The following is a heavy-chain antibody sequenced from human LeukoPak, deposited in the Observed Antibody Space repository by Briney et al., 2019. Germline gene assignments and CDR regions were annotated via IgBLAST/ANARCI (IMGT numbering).Heavy chain of an antibody. CDR2: ISSSSSYI. D-gene: IGHD3-22*01. CDR1: GFTFSNYA. V-gene: IGHV3-21*01. Sequence: GRSLRLSCAASGFTFSNYAMSWVRQAPGKGLEWVSSISSSSSYIYYADSVKGRFTISRDNAKNSLYLQMNSLRAEDTAVYYCASVIIYYDSSGYSIWGQGTMVTVSS. J-gene: IGHJ3*02. CDR3: ASVIIYYDSSGYSI.